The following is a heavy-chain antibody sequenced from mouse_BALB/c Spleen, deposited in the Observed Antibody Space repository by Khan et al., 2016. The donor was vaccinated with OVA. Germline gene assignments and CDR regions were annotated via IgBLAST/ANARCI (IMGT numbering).Heavy chain of an antibody. V-gene: IGHV14-3*02. CDR3: ATHCNYVAGFDY. D-gene: IGHD2-1*01. CDR2: IDPANGNT. J-gene: IGHJ2*01. CDR1: GFNIKDTY. Sequence: VQLKQSGAELVKPGASVKLSCTASGFNIKDTYMHWVKQRPEQGLEWIGRIDPANGNTKYDPKFQGKATITADTSSNTAYLQLSSLTTEDTAVXYCATHCNYVAGFDYWGQGTTLTVSS.